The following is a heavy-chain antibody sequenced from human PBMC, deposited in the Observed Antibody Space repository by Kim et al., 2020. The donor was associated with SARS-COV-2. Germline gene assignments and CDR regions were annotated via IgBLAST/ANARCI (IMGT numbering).Heavy chain of an antibody. D-gene: IGHD3-10*01. CDR3: ARGIYGSGSYYNDY. Sequence: GGSLRLSCAASGFTFSSYSMNWVRQAPGKGLEWVSYISNSNHYIYYAESLKGRFTISRDNAKNSLYLKMNSLRAEDSAGYYCARGIYGSGSYYNDYWGQGTLVTVA. CDR2: ISNSNHYI. CDR1: GFTFSSYS. J-gene: IGHJ4*02. V-gene: IGHV3-21*01.